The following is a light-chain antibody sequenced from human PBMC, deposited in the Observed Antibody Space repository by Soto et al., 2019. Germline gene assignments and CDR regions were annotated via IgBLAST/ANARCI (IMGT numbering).Light chain of an antibody. CDR3: QQYNNWPPFT. CDR1: QSVSLN. CDR2: AAS. V-gene: IGKV3-15*01. J-gene: IGKJ3*01. Sequence: EIVMTQSPATLSVSPGERVTLSCRASQSVSLNLAWYQQKPGQAPRLLIYAASTRATGIPARFSGSGSDTEFTLTISALQSEDFAVYYCQQYNNWPPFTFGPGTTVDI.